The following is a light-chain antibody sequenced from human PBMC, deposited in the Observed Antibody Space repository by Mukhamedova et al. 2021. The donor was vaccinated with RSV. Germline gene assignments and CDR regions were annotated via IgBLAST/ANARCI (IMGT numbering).Light chain of an antibody. CDR1: RGFY. J-gene: IGLJ2*01. CDR3: STRDNNDNHVV. V-gene: IGLV3-19*01. Sequence: RGFYASWYQQKPGQAPLLVIYGKSTRPSGIPDRFSGSRSGNTASLTIAETQAEDEADYYCSTRDNNDNHVVFGGGTKLTVL. CDR2: GKS.